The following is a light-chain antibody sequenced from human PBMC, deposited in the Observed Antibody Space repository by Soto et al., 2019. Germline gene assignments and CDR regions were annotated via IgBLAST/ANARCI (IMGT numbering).Light chain of an antibody. V-gene: IGKV1-39*01. CDR1: QSISTS. Sequence: DIQMTQSPSSLSASVGDRVTITCRASQSISTSLCWFQQQPGRAPKLLISDASTLQSGVPSRFSGSGFGTDFTLTISSLQPEDFAAYYCLQTYTVPRTFGQGTNLDIK. CDR2: DAS. CDR3: LQTYTVPRT. J-gene: IGKJ2*01.